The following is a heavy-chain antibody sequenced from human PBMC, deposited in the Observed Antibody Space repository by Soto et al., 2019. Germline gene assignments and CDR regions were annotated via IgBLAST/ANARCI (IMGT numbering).Heavy chain of an antibody. CDR3: ARDXSGSGSYSEHYYYGMDV. CDR1: GGSISSGGYY. D-gene: IGHD3-10*01. CDR2: IYYSGST. Sequence: SETLSLTCTVSGGSISSGGYYWSWIRQHPGKGLEWFGYIYYSGSTYYNPSLKSRVTISVDTFKNQFSLKLSSVTAADTAVYYCARDXSGSGSYSEHYYYGMDVWGQGTTVTVSS. J-gene: IGHJ6*02. V-gene: IGHV4-31*03.